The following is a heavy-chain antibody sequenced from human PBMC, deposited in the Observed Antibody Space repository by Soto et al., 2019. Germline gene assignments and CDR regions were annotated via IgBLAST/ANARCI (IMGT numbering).Heavy chain of an antibody. J-gene: IGHJ4*02. D-gene: IGHD3-10*01. CDR2: ISVDSIYI. CDR3: ANRGVHTLDRYFDR. CDR1: GFPFTGYA. Sequence: PGGSLRLSCAASGFPFTGYALHWVRQAPGKGLEWVSSISVDSIYIYYGDSVKGRFTISRDNSKNMLYLDMTNLGAEDAAMYYCANRGVHTLDRYFDRWGQGTLVTVSS. V-gene: IGHV3-33*03.